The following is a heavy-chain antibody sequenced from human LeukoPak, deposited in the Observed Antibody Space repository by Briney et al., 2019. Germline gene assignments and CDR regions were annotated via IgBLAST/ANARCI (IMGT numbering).Heavy chain of an antibody. CDR3: ARGGVQSLVVAASNIDY. CDR2: INPNSGGI. CDR1: GYIFTDYY. V-gene: IGHV1-2*02. D-gene: IGHD2-15*01. J-gene: IGHJ4*02. Sequence: ASVKVSCKASGYIFTDYYMHWVRQAPGQGLEWMGWINPNSGGINYAQNFQGRVTMTRDTSITTAYMELSRLRSDDMAVYYCARGGVQSLVVAASNIDYWGQGTLVTVSS.